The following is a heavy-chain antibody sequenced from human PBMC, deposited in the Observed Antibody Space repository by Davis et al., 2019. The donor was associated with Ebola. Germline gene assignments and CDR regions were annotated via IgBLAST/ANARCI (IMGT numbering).Heavy chain of an antibody. CDR1: GFTFGDYA. Sequence: GESLKISCTASGFTFGDYAMSWVRQAPGKGLEWVAAISGDDAHINYVDSVKGRFIISRDNAKSSLYLQINNLRAEDTAVYYCAYLGTFDYWGQGTLVTVSS. CDR3: AYLGTFDY. D-gene: IGHD7-27*01. V-gene: IGHV3-20*04. J-gene: IGHJ4*02. CDR2: ISGDDAHI.